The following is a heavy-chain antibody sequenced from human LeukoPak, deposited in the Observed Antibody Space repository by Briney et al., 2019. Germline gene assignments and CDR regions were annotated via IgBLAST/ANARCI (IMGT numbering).Heavy chain of an antibody. Sequence: SQTLSLTCTVSGGSISSGGYYWSWIRQHPGKGLEWIGYIYYSGSTYYNPSLKSRVTISVDTSKNQFSLKLSSVTAADTAVYYCARDRYGSGSYYRYWGQGTLVTASS. CDR3: ARDRYGSGSYYRY. J-gene: IGHJ4*02. CDR2: IYYSGST. V-gene: IGHV4-31*03. CDR1: GGSISSGGYY. D-gene: IGHD3-10*01.